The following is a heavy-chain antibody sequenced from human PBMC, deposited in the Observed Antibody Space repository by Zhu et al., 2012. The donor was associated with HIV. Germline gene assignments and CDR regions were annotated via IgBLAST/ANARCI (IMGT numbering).Heavy chain of an antibody. J-gene: IGHJ4*02. CDR3: AREARGGYLYYFDY. CDR1: GGSISSGDYY. CDR2: VYYSGST. D-gene: IGHD2-21*01. V-gene: IGHV4-30-4*08. Sequence: QVQLQESGPGLMEPSQTLSLTCTVSGGSISSGDYYWTWIRRPPGKGLEWIGYVYYSGSTYYNPSLKSRVTVSVDTSKNQFSLKLSSVTAADTAVYYCAREARGGYLYYFDYWGQGTLVTVSS.